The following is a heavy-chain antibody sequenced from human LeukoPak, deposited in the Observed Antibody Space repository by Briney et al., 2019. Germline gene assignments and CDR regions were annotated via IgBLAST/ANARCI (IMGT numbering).Heavy chain of an antibody. CDR2: IYRGGST. V-gene: IGHV3-53*01. CDR3: AKELYGWYYDY. CDR1: GFTVSSNY. J-gene: IGHJ4*02. Sequence: GGSLRLSCAASGFTVSSNYMSWVRQAPGKGLEWVSVIYRGGSTYYADSVKGRFTISRDNSKNTLYLQMKSLRAEDTAVYYCAKELYGWYYDYWGQGTLVTVSS. D-gene: IGHD6-19*01.